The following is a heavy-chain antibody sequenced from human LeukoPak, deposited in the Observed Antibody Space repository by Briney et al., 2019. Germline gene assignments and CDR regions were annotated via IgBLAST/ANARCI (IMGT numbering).Heavy chain of an antibody. CDR3: ARGAYYDSSGYYWYYGMDV. Sequence: GGSLRLSCAASGFTFSSYSMNWVRQAPGKGLEWVSYISSSSSTIYYADSVKGRFTISRENAKNSLYLQMNSLRAGDTAVYYCARGAYYDSSGYYWYYGMDVWGQGTTVTVSS. CDR1: GFTFSSYS. J-gene: IGHJ6*02. D-gene: IGHD3-22*01. CDR2: ISSSSSTI. V-gene: IGHV3-48*01.